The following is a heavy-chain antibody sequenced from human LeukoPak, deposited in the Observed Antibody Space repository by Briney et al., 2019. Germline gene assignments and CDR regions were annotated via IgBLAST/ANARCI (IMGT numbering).Heavy chain of an antibody. Sequence: GGSLRLSCAASGFTFSDFAMIWVRQPPGKGLEWVSSTFQGGGEIHYADSVRGRFTISRDNSRSTLFLQMDSLRAEDTAVYYCAKDRESIAARPYYFDYWGQGTLVTVSS. CDR2: TFQGGGEI. V-gene: IGHV3-23*01. J-gene: IGHJ4*02. CDR3: AKDRESIAARPYYFDY. CDR1: GFTFSDFA. D-gene: IGHD6-6*01.